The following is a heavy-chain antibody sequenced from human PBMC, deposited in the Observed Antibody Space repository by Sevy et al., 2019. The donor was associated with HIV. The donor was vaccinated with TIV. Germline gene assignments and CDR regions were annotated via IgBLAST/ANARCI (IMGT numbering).Heavy chain of an antibody. J-gene: IGHJ4*02. Sequence: GGSLRLSCAASGFTFSDYYMSWIRQAPGKGLEWVSYISSSGSTIYYADAVMGRFTISRDNAKNSLYLQMNSLRAEDTAVYYCARGHDYYDSSGYYPLDYWGQGTLVTVSS. CDR3: ARGHDYYDSSGYYPLDY. CDR1: GFTFSDYY. V-gene: IGHV3-11*01. CDR2: ISSSGSTI. D-gene: IGHD3-22*01.